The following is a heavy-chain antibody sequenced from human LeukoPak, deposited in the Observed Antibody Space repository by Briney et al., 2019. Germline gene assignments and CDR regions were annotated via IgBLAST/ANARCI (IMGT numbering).Heavy chain of an antibody. Sequence: PGRSLRLSCAASGFTFSSYGMSWVRQAPGKGLEWVSAISGSGGSTYYADSVKGRFTISRDNSKNTLYLQMNSLRAEDTAVYYCAKDSDCSTTSCYVFDYWGQGTLVTVSS. D-gene: IGHD2-2*01. CDR3: AKDSDCSTTSCYVFDY. CDR2: ISGSGGST. V-gene: IGHV3-23*01. CDR1: GFTFSSYG. J-gene: IGHJ4*02.